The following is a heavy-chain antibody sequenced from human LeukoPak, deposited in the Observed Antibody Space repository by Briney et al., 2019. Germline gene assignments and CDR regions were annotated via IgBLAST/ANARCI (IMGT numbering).Heavy chain of an antibody. D-gene: IGHD3-22*01. CDR1: GFTFSSYS. CDR2: ISSSSSYI. Sequence: GGSLRLSCAASGFTFSSYSMNWVRQAPGKGLEWVSSISSSSSYIYYADSVKGRFTISRDNAKNSLYLQMNSLRAEDTAVYYCAKDLQGYYYDSSGYYSPSWFDPWGQGTLVTVSS. CDR3: AKDLQGYYYDSSGYYSPSWFDP. J-gene: IGHJ5*02. V-gene: IGHV3-21*01.